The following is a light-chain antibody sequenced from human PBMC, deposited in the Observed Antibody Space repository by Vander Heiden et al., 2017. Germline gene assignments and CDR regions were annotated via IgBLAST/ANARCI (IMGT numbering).Light chain of an antibody. Sequence: SYDLPQPPSVSVSPGQTASITCSGESLGDKYACWYQQKPGQSPVLVIYQENKRPSGIPERFSGSTSANTATLTISGTQPMDEADYYCQAWDNNIMMFGGGTKLTVL. J-gene: IGLJ3*02. V-gene: IGLV3-1*01. CDR1: SLGDKY. CDR2: QEN. CDR3: QAWDNNIMM.